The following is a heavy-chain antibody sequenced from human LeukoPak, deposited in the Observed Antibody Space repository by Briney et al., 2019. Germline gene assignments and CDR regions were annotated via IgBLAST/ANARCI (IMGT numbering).Heavy chain of an antibody. Sequence: GGSLRLSCVVSGLTFSNAWMSWARQAPGKGLEWVGRIISKNDGGTTDYAAPVKGRFSISRDDSKNTVYLQMNSLKTEDTAVYYCATEGYCSGGDCYSFDHWGQGTLVTVSS. CDR3: ATEGYCSGGDCYSFDH. CDR2: IISKNDGGTT. D-gene: IGHD2-15*01. V-gene: IGHV3-15*01. CDR1: GLTFSNAW. J-gene: IGHJ4*02.